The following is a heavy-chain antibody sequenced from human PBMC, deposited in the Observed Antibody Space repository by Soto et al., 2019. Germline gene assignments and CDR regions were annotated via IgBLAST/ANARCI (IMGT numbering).Heavy chain of an antibody. CDR1: GGTVSSYA. V-gene: IGHV1-69*01. Sequence: QVQLVQSGAEVKKPGSSVKVSCKASGGTVSSYALIWVRQAPGQGLEWIGGITPIFGTSNNAQQFQGRVTITADESTNTADMELSSLRSEDTAVYYCARDVRGAGARAIGITKGFDPWGQGTLVTVSS. CDR3: ARDVRGAGARAIGITKGFDP. D-gene: IGHD6-19*01. CDR2: ITPIFGTS. J-gene: IGHJ5*02.